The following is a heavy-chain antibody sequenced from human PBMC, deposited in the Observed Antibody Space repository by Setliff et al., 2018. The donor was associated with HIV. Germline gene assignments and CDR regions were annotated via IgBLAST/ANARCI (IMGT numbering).Heavy chain of an antibody. D-gene: IGHD6-19*01. CDR2: ISSSGSSI. CDR1: GFTFSSYT. J-gene: IGHJ6*02. Sequence: PGGSLRLSCAASGFTFSSYTMNWVRQAPGKGLEWISYISSSGSSIYLANSVKGRFIISRDNAKNSLYLQMNSLRAEDTAVYYCARFRTQAVAGTNGGYYYYGMDVWGQGTTVTVSS. V-gene: IGHV3-48*04. CDR3: ARFRTQAVAGTNGGYYYYGMDV.